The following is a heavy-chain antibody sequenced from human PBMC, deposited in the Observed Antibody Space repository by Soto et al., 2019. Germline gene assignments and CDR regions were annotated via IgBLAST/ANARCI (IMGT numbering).Heavy chain of an antibody. Sequence: SETLSLTCTVSGGSICSGGYYWSWIRQHPGKGLEWIGYIYYSGSTYYNPSLKSRVTISVDTSENQFSLKLSSVTAADTAVYYCARGTARDFWSGYYPYFDYWGQGTLVTVSS. CDR2: IYYSGST. V-gene: IGHV4-31*03. CDR3: ARGTARDFWSGYYPYFDY. J-gene: IGHJ4*02. CDR1: GGSICSGGYY. D-gene: IGHD3-3*01.